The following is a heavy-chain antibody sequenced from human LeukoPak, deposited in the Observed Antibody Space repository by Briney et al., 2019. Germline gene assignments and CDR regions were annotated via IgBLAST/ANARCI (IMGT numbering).Heavy chain of an antibody. V-gene: IGHV4-39*01. CDR2: IYYSGST. D-gene: IGHD3-10*01. Sequence: SETLSLTCTVSGGSISSSSYYWGWIRQPPGKGLEWIGSIYYSGSTYYNPSLKSRVTISVDTSKNQFSLKLSSVTAADTAVYYCASPPLYYYGSGSTLNWFDPWGQGTLVTVSS. CDR1: GGSISSSSYY. CDR3: ASPPLYYYGSGSTLNWFDP. J-gene: IGHJ5*02.